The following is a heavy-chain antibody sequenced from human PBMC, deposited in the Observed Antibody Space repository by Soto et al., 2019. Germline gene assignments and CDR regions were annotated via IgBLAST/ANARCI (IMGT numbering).Heavy chain of an antibody. CDR1: GYTFTSYD. V-gene: IGHV1-8*01. CDR3: ARGINYYDSGDDAFDI. D-gene: IGHD3-10*01. CDR2: MNPNSGNT. J-gene: IGHJ3*02. Sequence: QVQLVQSGAEVKKPGASVKVSCKASGYTFTSYDINWVRQATGQGLEWMGWMNPNSGNTGYAQKFQGRVTMTRNTSISTAYMELSSLRSEDTAVYYCARGINYYDSGDDAFDIWGQGTMVIVSS.